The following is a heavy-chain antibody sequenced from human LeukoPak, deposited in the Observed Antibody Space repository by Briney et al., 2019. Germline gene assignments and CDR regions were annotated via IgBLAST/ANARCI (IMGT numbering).Heavy chain of an antibody. V-gene: IGHV3-30*03. CDR1: GFTFSSYG. J-gene: IGHJ4*02. Sequence: PGGSLRLSCAAAGFTFSSYGMHWVRQAPGKGLEWVAVISYDGSNKYYADSVKGRFTISRDNSKNTLYLQMNSLRAEDTAVYYCARDVGLYYDILTGYYGIDYWGQGTLVTVSS. D-gene: IGHD3-9*01. CDR2: ISYDGSNK. CDR3: ARDVGLYYDILTGYYGIDY.